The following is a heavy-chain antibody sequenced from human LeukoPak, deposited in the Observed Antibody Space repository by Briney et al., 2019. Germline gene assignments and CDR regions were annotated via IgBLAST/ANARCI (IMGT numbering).Heavy chain of an antibody. CDR3: ARDQGDYGDYDWYFDL. J-gene: IGHJ2*01. Sequence: PSQTLSLTCTVSGSSISSGGYYWSWIRQPPGKGLEWIGHIYYTGSTYYNPSLKSRVTISADRSKNQFSLKLTSVTAADTAVYYCARDQGDYGDYDWYFDLWGRGTLVTVSS. D-gene: IGHD4-17*01. V-gene: IGHV4-30-2*01. CDR1: GSSISSGGYY. CDR2: IYYTGST.